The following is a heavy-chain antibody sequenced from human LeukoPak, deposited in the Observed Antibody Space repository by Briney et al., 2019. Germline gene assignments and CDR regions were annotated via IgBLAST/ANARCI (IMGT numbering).Heavy chain of an antibody. Sequence: PGGSLRLSCAASGFTFSSYWMHWVRQPLGKGLVWVSRINPDGTTTNYADSVKGRFTISRDNAKNTLYLQMNNLTVEDTALYYCVRIATVTTPDYWGQGTLVTVSS. CDR1: GFTFSSYW. CDR2: INPDGTTT. D-gene: IGHD4-17*01. J-gene: IGHJ4*02. CDR3: VRIATVTTPDY. V-gene: IGHV3-74*01.